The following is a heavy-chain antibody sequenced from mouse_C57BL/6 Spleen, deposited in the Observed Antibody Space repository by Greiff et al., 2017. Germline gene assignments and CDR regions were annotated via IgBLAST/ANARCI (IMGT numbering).Heavy chain of an antibody. CDR3: ARHYYGSGDY. CDR2: INPNNGGT. D-gene: IGHD1-1*01. J-gene: IGHJ2*01. CDR1: GYTFTDYY. V-gene: IGHV1-26*01. Sequence: EVQLQQSGPELVKPGASVKISCKASGYTFTDYYMNWVQQSHGKSLEWIGDINPNNGGTSYNQKFKGKATLTVDKSSSTAYIELRSLTSEDSAVYYCARHYYGSGDYWGQGTTRTVSS.